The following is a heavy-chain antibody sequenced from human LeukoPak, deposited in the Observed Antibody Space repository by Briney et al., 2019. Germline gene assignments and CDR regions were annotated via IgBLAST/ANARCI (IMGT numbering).Heavy chain of an antibody. D-gene: IGHD3-22*01. CDR3: ARDQGYDSSGYYYTPFDY. Sequence: SETLSLTCTVSGGSISSGSYYWSWIRQPAGKGLEWIGRIYTSGSTNYNPSLKSRVTISVDTSKNQFSLKLSSVTAADTAVYYCARDQGYDSSGYYYTPFDYWGQGTLVTVSS. CDR2: IYTSGST. J-gene: IGHJ4*02. V-gene: IGHV4-61*02. CDR1: GGSISSGSYY.